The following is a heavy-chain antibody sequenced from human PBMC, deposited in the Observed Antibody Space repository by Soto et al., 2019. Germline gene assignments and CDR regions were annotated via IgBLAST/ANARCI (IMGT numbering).Heavy chain of an antibody. CDR1: GGSISSGGYY. CDR2: IYYSGST. CDR3: ARGQSSEPAAGTNWFDP. D-gene: IGHD6-13*01. J-gene: IGHJ5*02. V-gene: IGHV4-31*03. Sequence: SETLSLTCTVSGGSISSGGYYWSWIRQHPGKGLEWIGYIYYSGSTYYNPSLKSRVTISVDTSKNQFSLKLSSVTAADTAVYYCARGQSSEPAAGTNWFDPWGQGTLVTVS.